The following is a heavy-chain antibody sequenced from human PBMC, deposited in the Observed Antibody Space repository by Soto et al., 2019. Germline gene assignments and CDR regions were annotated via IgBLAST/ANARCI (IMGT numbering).Heavy chain of an antibody. CDR1: GFTFSSYW. D-gene: IGHD4-17*01. Sequence: EVQLVESGGGLVQPGGSLRLSCAASGFTFSSYWMHWVRQAPGKGLVWVSRINSDGSSTSYADCVKGRFTISSDNAKNTLYLQMTSLRAEDTAVYYCARDSPPSVYGDPYFDYWGQGTLVTVSS. CDR3: ARDSPPSVYGDPYFDY. CDR2: INSDGSST. J-gene: IGHJ4*02. V-gene: IGHV3-74*01.